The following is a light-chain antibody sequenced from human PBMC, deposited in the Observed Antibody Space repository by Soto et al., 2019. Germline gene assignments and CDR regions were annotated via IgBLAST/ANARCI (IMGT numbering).Light chain of an antibody. Sequence: EIVLTQSPATLSLSPGERATLSCRASQSVSSYLAWYQQKPGQAPRLLIYGASNRATGIPARVSGSGSGTTVSPNISSLEPEDFAVYYCQHRGTWPRTFGQGTKLES. CDR2: GAS. J-gene: IGKJ2*01. CDR3: QHRGTWPRT. V-gene: IGKV3-11*01. CDR1: QSVSSY.